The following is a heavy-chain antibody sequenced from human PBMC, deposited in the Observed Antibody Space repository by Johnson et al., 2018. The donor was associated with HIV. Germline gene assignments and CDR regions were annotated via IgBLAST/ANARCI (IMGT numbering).Heavy chain of an antibody. Sequence: QVQLVESGGGVVQPGRSLRLSCAASGLTFSSYAMHWVRQAPGKGLEWVAVISYDGSNKYYADSVKGRFTISRDNSKNTLYLQMNSLRAEETAVYFCAKDSTKPVEVERRDDAFDIWGQGKMVTVSS. D-gene: IGHD1-1*01. CDR1: GLTFSSYA. V-gene: IGHV3-30-3*01. J-gene: IGHJ3*02. CDR3: AKDSTKPVEVERRDDAFDI. CDR2: ISYDGSNK.